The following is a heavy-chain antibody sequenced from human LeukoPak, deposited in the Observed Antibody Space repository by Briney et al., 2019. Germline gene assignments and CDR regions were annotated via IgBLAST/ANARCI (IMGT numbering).Heavy chain of an antibody. J-gene: IGHJ4*02. CDR1: GFTFSNAW. D-gene: IGHD3-10*01. V-gene: IGHV3-15*01. CDR3: TTDRPVMVRGGEVTFDY. CDR2: IKSKTDGGTT. Sequence: GGSLRLSCAASGFTFSNAWMSWVRQAPGKGLEWVGRIKSKTDGGTTDYAAPVKGRFTISRDDSKNTLYLQMNSLKTEDTAVYYCTTDRPVMVRGGEVTFDYWGQGTLVTVSS.